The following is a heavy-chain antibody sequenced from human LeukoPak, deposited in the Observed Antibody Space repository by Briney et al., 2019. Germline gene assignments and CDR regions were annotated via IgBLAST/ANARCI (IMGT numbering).Heavy chain of an antibody. J-gene: IGHJ4*02. Sequence: SETLSLTCTVSGGSISGDYWSWIRQPPGKGLERIGDIYYSGSTNYNPSLTSRGTISVDTAKNQCSLTLSSVTAADTAVYYCARGGSTDYDFSSGYYSLYYFDYWGQGTLVTVSS. CDR2: IYYSGST. CDR1: GGSISGDY. V-gene: IGHV4-59*01. D-gene: IGHD3-3*01. CDR3: ARGGSTDYDFSSGYYSLYYFDY.